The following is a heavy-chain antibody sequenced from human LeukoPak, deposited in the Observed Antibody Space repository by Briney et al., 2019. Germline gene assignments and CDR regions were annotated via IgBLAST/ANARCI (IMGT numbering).Heavy chain of an antibody. CDR2: ISRDGSTP. D-gene: IGHD1-26*01. J-gene: IGHJ4*02. V-gene: IGHV3-43*01. CDR1: GFIFDDSL. CDR3: AKGYRGNYDY. Sequence: GGSLRLSCVASGFIFDDSLMHWVRQAPGKGLEWVSLISRDGSTPYYADSVKGRFTISRDNSKNTLYLQMNSLRAEDTAVYYCAKGYRGNYDYWGQGALVTVSS.